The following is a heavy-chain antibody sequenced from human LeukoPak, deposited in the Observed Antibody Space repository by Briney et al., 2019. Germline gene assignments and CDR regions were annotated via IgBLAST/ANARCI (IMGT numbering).Heavy chain of an antibody. CDR1: GYTFTSYG. D-gene: IGHD6-19*01. CDR2: ISAYNGNT. V-gene: IGHV1-18*01. Sequence: GSMKVSCKASGYTFTSYGISWVRQAPGQGLEWMGWISAYNGNTNYAQKLQGRVTMTTDTSTSTAYMELRSLRSDDTAVYYCATGIAVAAPFDYWGQGTLVTVSS. CDR3: ATGIAVAAPFDY. J-gene: IGHJ4*02.